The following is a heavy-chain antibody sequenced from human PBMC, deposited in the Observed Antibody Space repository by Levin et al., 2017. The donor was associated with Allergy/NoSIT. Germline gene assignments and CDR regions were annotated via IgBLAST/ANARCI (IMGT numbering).Heavy chain of an antibody. J-gene: IGHJ3*02. CDR2: ISGSGGST. CDR3: AKDVVVVARDAFDI. Sequence: ASVKVSCAASGFTFSSYAMSWVRQAPGKGLEWVSAISGSGGSTYYADSVKGRFTISRDNSKNTLYLQMNSLRAEDTAVYYCAKDVVVVARDAFDIWGQGTMVTVSS. CDR1: GFTFSSYA. D-gene: IGHD2-15*01. V-gene: IGHV3-23*01.